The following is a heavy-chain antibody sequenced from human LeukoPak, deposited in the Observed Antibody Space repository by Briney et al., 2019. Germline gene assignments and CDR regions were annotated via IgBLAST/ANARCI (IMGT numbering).Heavy chain of an antibody. CDR2: IYPGDSDT. J-gene: IGHJ4*02. V-gene: IGHV5-51*01. CDR3: ARLHLTASLAAVYFDN. Sequence: HGESLKISCKGSGYSFTNQWIGWVRQMPGKGLEWMGIIYPGDSDTRYSPSFQGQVTISADKSISTASLQWSSLKASDTAMYYCARLHLTASLAAVYFDNWGQGTLVTVSS. CDR1: GYSFTNQW. D-gene: IGHD2-21*02.